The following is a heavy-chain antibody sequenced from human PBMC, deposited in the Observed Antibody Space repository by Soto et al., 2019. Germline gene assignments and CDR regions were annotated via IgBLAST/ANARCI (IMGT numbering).Heavy chain of an antibody. V-gene: IGHV3-21*01. CDR3: SGCSGGACHQTYGMDV. Sequence: EVHLVESGGGLVKPGGSLRLSCAVSGFTFSTCTMNWVRQAPGKGLEWVSSISPSTSHIYYADSVKGRFTISRDNAKNSLLLQMNSARAEDTAVYYCSGCSGGACHQTYGMDVWGQGTTVSGSS. CDR2: ISPSTSHI. CDR1: GFTFSTCT. D-gene: IGHD2-15*01. J-gene: IGHJ6*02.